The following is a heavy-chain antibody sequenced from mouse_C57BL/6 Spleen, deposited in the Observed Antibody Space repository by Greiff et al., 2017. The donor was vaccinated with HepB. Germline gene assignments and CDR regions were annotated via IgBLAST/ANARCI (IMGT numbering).Heavy chain of an antibody. CDR3: TDGNHHYAMDY. CDR1: GYTFTDYE. V-gene: IGHV1-15*01. J-gene: IGHJ4*01. Sequence: VQLQQSGAELVRPGASVTLSCKASGYTFTDYEMHWVKQTPVHGLEWIGAIDPETGGTAYNQKFKGKAILTADKSSSPAYMDLRSLTSEDSAVYYCTDGNHHYAMDYWGQGTSVTVSS. CDR2: IDPETGGT. D-gene: IGHD2-1*01.